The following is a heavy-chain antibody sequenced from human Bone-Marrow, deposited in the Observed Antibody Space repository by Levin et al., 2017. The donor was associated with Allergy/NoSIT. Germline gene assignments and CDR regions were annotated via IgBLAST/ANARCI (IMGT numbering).Heavy chain of an antibody. CDR1: GGSISSYY. V-gene: IGHV4-59*08. J-gene: IGHJ4*02. D-gene: IGHD3-10*01. Sequence: PSETLSLTCSVSGGSISSYYWSWIRQPPGKGLEWIGYIYYTGSTNYNPSLKSRVTISVDTSKNQFSLRLSSVTAADTAVYYCARHPSALSFDYWGQGTLVTVSS. CDR3: ARHPSALSFDY. CDR2: IYYTGST.